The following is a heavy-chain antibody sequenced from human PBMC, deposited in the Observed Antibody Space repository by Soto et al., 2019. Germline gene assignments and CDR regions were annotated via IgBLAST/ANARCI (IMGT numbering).Heavy chain of an antibody. J-gene: IGHJ3*02. CDR3: AREVRGPSPRDAFDI. CDR2: INHSGST. Sequence: QVQLQQWGAGLLKPSETLSLTCAVYGGSFSGYYWSWIRQPPGKGLEWIGEINHSGSTNYNPSLKSRVTISVDTSKNQCSLKLSSVTAADTAVYYCAREVRGPSPRDAFDIWGQGTMVTVSS. CDR1: GGSFSGYY. D-gene: IGHD5-12*01. V-gene: IGHV4-34*01.